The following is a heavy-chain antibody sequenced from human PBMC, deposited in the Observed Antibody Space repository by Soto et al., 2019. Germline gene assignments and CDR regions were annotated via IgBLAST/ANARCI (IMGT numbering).Heavy chain of an antibody. J-gene: IGHJ1*01. CDR2: IVPVSGTA. CDR1: RNTFNIFA. V-gene: IGHV1-69*01. D-gene: IGHD2-8*01. Sequence: QVQLVQSGAEVRKPGSSVKVSCQDSRNTFNIFAFSWVRQAPGQGLQFVGGIVPVSGTAKSAQEFQDRVTLTADESTSTIYMELRTLQSDDTAIFFCASGVAEDRFELWGQGTLVTVTS. CDR3: ASGVAEDRFEL.